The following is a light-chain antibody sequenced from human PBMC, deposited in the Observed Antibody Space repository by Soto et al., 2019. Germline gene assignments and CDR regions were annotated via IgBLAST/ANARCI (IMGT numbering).Light chain of an antibody. J-gene: IGKJ4*01. Sequence: DIVVTQSPLSLPVTPGEPASISCRSSQSLLRSNGYNYLEWYLQKPGQSPQLLIYLGSNRASGVPDRFSGSGSGTEFTLTISSLQSEDFAVYYCEQYNNWPHAFGGGTKVDIK. CDR3: EQYNNWPHA. V-gene: IGKV2-28*01. CDR2: LGS. CDR1: QSLLRSNGYNY.